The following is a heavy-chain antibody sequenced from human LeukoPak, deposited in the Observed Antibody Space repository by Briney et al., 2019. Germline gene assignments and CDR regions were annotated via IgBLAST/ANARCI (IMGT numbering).Heavy chain of an antibody. Sequence: GGSLRLSCAASGFTFSSYAMSWVRQAPGKGLEWVSAISGSGGSTYYADSVKGRFTISRDNSKNTLYLQMNSLRAEDTAVYYCAKGETLMVRGSVGNYYYMDVWGKGTTVTVSS. J-gene: IGHJ6*03. D-gene: IGHD3-10*01. CDR3: AKGETLMVRGSVGNYYYMDV. CDR2: ISGSGGST. V-gene: IGHV3-23*01. CDR1: GFTFSSYA.